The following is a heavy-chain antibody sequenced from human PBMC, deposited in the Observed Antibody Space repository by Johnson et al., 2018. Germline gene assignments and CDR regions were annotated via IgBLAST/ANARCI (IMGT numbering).Heavy chain of an antibody. Sequence: QVQLVESGGGVVQPGTSLRLFCVASGFSFDAYTLHWVRQAPGKGLEWLAVMSYNGSHQDFADSVKGRFTISRDNSKNTLYLQMTSLRTEDTAVFYCARGPIVVVVPPKPDAFDIWGQGTMVTVSS. CDR2: MSYNGSHQ. J-gene: IGHJ3*02. D-gene: IGHD2-15*01. CDR3: ARGPIVVVVPPKPDAFDI. V-gene: IGHV3-30-3*01. CDR1: GFSFDAYT.